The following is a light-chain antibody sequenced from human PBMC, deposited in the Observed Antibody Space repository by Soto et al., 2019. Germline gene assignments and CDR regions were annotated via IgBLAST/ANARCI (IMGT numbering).Light chain of an antibody. J-gene: IGLJ2*01. CDR3: SSYTSSSVV. CDR2: DVS. Sequence: QSVLTQPASVSGSPGQSSTISCTGTSSDVGGYNYVSWYQQHPGKAPKLMIYDVSNRPSGVSNRFSGSKSGNTASLTISGRQAEDEADYYCSSYTSSSVVFGGGTQLTVL. V-gene: IGLV2-14*01. CDR1: SSDVGGYNY.